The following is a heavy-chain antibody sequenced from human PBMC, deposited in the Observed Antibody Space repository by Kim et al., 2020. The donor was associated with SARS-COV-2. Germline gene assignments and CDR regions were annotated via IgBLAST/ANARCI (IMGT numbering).Heavy chain of an antibody. J-gene: IGHJ4*02. CDR2: IDPSDSYT. CDR1: GYSFTSYW. V-gene: IGHV5-10-1*01. CDR3: ARVVYYGILTGYYHFGWFCH. D-gene: IGHD3-9*01. Sequence: GESLKISCKGSGYSFTSYWISWVRQMPGKGLEWMGRIDPSDSYTNYSPSFQGHVTISADKSISTAYLQWSSLKASDTAMYYCARVVYYGILTGYYHFGWFCHWGQGSLVTVSS.